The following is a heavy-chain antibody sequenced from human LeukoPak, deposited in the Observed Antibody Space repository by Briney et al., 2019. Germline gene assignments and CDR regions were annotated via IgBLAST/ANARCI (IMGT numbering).Heavy chain of an antibody. J-gene: IGHJ4*02. CDR2: IKQDGSEK. D-gene: IGHD3-22*01. V-gene: IGHV3-7*01. Sequence: GGSLRLSCVGSGFTFSRNWMSWVRQAPGKGLEWVANIKQDGSEKYYVDSVKGRFTISRDNAKNSLYLQMNSLRAEDTAVYYCARGGGYYDSSGYYLMSDWGQGTLVTVSS. CDR3: ARGGGYYDSSGYYLMSD. CDR1: GFTFSRNW.